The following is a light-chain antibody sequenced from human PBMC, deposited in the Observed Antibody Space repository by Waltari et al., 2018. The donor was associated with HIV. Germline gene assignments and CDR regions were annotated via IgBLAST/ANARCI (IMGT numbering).Light chain of an antibody. CDR2: KDT. CDR3: QSSDSSGVDFVV. V-gene: IGLV3-25*03. Sequence: DLTQPPSVSVPPGQTATITCTGDALTKRYVYWYQKKSGQAPVLLINKDTESLSGIPERFTGSSSGTSLTLTINEVRAEDEAEYYCQSSDSSGVDFVVFGGGTKLTV. CDR1: ALTKRY. J-gene: IGLJ2*01.